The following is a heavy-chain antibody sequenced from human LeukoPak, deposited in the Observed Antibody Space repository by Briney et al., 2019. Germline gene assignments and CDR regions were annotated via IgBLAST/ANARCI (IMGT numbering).Heavy chain of an antibody. J-gene: IGHJ3*02. V-gene: IGHV4-39*01. D-gene: IGHD2-2*01. CDR3: AGHHHIVVVPAAMREDDAFDI. CDR1: GGSISSSSYY. Sequence: SETLSLTCTVSGGSISSSSYYWGWIRQPPGKGLEWIGSIYYSGSTYYNPSLKSRVTISVDTSKNQFSLKLSSVTAADTAVYYCAGHHHIVVVPAAMREDDAFDIWGQGTMVTVSS. CDR2: IYYSGST.